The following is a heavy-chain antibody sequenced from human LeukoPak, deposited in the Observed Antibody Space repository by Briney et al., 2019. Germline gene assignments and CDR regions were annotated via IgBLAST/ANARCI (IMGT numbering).Heavy chain of an antibody. CDR2: IKGDGSEK. Sequence: GGSLRLSCAASGFTFSNYGMSWVRQAPGKGLEWVAIIKGDGSEKAYVDSVKGRFSISRDNAENSLYLQMSSLRAEDTAVYYCAKDWGYGEAGIDFWGQGTLVTVSS. D-gene: IGHD6-13*01. V-gene: IGHV3-7*04. CDR1: GFTFSNYG. J-gene: IGHJ4*02. CDR3: AKDWGYGEAGIDF.